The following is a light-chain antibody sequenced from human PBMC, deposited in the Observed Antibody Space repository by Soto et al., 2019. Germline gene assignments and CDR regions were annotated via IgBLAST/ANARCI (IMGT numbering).Light chain of an antibody. CDR2: RDN. CDR1: RSNIGSNT. V-gene: IGLV1-44*01. CDR3: AAWDDSHNALYV. Sequence: QSVLSHPPSVSWTPGHRVTVSCSGGRSNIGSNTVHWYQQLPGAAPKLLIYRDNQRPSGVPDRFAASKSGTSASLAISGLQSEDEGDYYCAAWDDSHNALYVFGTGTKVTVL. J-gene: IGLJ1*01.